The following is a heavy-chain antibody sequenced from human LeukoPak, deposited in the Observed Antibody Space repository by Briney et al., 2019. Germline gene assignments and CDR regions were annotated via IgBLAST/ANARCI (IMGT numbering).Heavy chain of an antibody. CDR3: ARDDVAVAGRDY. D-gene: IGHD6-13*01. V-gene: IGHV3-66*01. Sequence: GGSLRLSCAASGFTVTSNYMTWVRQAPGKGLEWVSVIYSGGGTFCADSVKGRFSISRDNSKNILYLHMNSLRAEDTAVYYCARDDVAVAGRDYWGQGTLVTVSS. CDR2: IYSGGGT. J-gene: IGHJ4*02. CDR1: GFTVTSNY.